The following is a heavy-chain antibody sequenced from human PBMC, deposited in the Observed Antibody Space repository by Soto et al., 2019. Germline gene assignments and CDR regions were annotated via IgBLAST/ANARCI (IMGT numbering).Heavy chain of an antibody. CDR1: GYTFTGYY. D-gene: IGHD4-17*01. Sequence: GASVKFSCKASGYTFTGYYMHWVRQAPGQGLEWMGWINPNSGGTNYAQKFQGWVTMTRDTSISTAYMELSRLRSDDTAVYYCAREPYYGDEYYFEKWGEETPVPI. CDR3: AREPYYGDEYYFEK. J-gene: IGHJ4*02. V-gene: IGHV1-2*04. CDR2: INPNSGGT.